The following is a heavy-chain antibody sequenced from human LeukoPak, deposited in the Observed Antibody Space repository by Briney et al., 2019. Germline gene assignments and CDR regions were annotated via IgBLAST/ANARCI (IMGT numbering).Heavy chain of an antibody. J-gene: IGHJ4*02. V-gene: IGHV4-39*07. Sequence: SETLSLTCTVSGGSISSSSYYWGWIRQPPGKGLEWIGSIYYSGSTYCNPSLKSRVTISVDTSKNHFSLKLSSVTAADTAVYYCARGTIAARPNLFDYWGQGTLVTVSS. CDR3: ARGTIAARPNLFDY. D-gene: IGHD6-6*01. CDR2: IYYSGST. CDR1: GGSISSSSYY.